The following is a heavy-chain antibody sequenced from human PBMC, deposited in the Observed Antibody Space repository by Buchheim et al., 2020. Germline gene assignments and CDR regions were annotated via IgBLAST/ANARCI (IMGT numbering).Heavy chain of an antibody. Sequence: QVQLQESGPRLVKPSGTLSLTCAVSGGSISSSNWWSWVRQPPGKGLEWIGEIYHSGNTHYKPSLKSRVTISVDKSKNQFSLKLSSVTAADTAVYYCARVSGIAVAGGRGRYYYGMDVWGQGTT. D-gene: IGHD6-19*01. V-gene: IGHV4-4*02. CDR2: IYHSGNT. J-gene: IGHJ6*02. CDR1: GGSISSSNW. CDR3: ARVSGIAVAGGRGRYYYGMDV.